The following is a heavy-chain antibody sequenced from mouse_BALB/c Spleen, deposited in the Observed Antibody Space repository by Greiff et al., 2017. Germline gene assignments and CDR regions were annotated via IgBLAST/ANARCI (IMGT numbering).Heavy chain of an antibody. J-gene: IGHJ3*01. CDR1: GYTFTDYV. CDR3: AREGFYYYGSSLWFAY. Sequence: QVQLKQSGPELVKPGASVKMSCKASGYTFTDYVISWVKQRTGQGLEWIGEIYPGSGSTYYNEKFKGKATLTADKSSNTAYMQLSSLTSEDSAVYFCAREGFYYYGSSLWFAYWGQGTLVTVSA. D-gene: IGHD1-1*01. V-gene: IGHV1-77*01. CDR2: IYPGSGST.